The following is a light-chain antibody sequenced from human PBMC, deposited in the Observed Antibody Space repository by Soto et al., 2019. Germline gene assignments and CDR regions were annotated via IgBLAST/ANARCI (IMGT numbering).Light chain of an antibody. V-gene: IGKV3-15*01. CDR3: QQSYSIPWT. CDR2: AAS. CDR1: QSVSSN. Sequence: EKVMTQSPATLSVSPGERATLSCRASQSVSSNLAWYQQKPGQAPRLLIYAASTRATGIPARFSGSGSGTDFTLIISRLEPEDFATYYCQQSYSIPWTFGQGTKVDIK. J-gene: IGKJ1*01.